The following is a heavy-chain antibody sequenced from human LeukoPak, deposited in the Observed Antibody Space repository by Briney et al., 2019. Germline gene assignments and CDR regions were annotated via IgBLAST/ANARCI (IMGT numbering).Heavy chain of an antibody. J-gene: IGHJ6*02. CDR1: GFSFSSYS. D-gene: IGHD2-15*01. V-gene: IGHV3-21*01. Sequence: GGSLRLSCAASGFSFSSYSMNWVRQAPGKGLEWVSSISSSSRYIYYADSVKGRFTNSRDNAKNSLYLQMNSLRAEDTAVYYCASYCSGDACSLMDVWGQGTTVTVSS. CDR3: ASYCSGDACSLMDV. CDR2: ISSSSRYI.